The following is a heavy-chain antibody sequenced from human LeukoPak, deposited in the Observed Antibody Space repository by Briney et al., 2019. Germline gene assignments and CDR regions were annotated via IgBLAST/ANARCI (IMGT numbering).Heavy chain of an antibody. CDR3: ASGYCSSTSCYNYGMDV. D-gene: IGHD2-2*02. CDR1: GGTFSSYT. CDR2: IIPILGIA. Sequence: ASVKVSCKASGGTFSSYTISWVRQAPGQGLEWMGRIIPILGIANYAQKFQGRVTITADKSTSTAYMELSSLRSEDTAVYYCASGYCSSTSCYNYGMDVRGQGTTVTVSS. J-gene: IGHJ6*02. V-gene: IGHV1-69*02.